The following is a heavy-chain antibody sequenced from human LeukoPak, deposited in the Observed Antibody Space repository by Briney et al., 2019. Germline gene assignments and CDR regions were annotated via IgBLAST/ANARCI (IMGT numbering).Heavy chain of an antibody. V-gene: IGHV3-7*03. CDR1: GFTFSNYW. CDR3: ARRHFDY. CDR2: MNIDGSEK. Sequence: PGGSLRLSCAASGFTFSNYWMGWVRQAPGKRPEWVANMNIDGSEKYYVDSVKGRFTISRDNAKNSLYLQMNSLRAEDTAVYYCARRHFDYWGQGTLVTVSS. J-gene: IGHJ4*02.